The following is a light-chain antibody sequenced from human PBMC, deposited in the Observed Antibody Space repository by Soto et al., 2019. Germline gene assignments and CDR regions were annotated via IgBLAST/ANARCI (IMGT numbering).Light chain of an antibody. V-gene: IGKV1D-12*01. CDR2: TAS. Sequence: DIQMTQSPSSVSASAGDRVTITCRASQDIDNRLAWYQQKPGKAPNLLIYTASSLQGGVPSRFSGSGSGTDFTLTIYTLQPEDLATYYCQQTSTFPLTFGGGTKVEIK. J-gene: IGKJ4*01. CDR1: QDIDNR. CDR3: QQTSTFPLT.